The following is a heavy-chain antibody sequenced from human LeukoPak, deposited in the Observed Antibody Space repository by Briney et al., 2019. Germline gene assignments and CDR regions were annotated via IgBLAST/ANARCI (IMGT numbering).Heavy chain of an antibody. CDR3: AKDGDSSGYDLSY. J-gene: IGHJ4*02. CDR1: GFIFSSYG. Sequence: GGSLRLSCAASGFIFSSYGMHWVRQAPGKGLEWVAFIRCDGTKEYYADSVKGRFTISRDNSKNTLYLQMNRLRAEDTAVYFCAKDGDSSGYDLSYWGQGTLVTVSS. D-gene: IGHD3-22*01. CDR2: IRCDGTKE. V-gene: IGHV3-30*02.